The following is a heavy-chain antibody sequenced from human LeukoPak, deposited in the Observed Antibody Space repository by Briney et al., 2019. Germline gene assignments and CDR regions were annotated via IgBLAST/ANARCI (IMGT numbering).Heavy chain of an antibody. Sequence: GGSLRLSCAASGFTFSSYSMNWVRQAPGKGLEWVSSISSSSSYIYYADSVKGRFTISRDNARNSLYLQMNSLRAEDTAVYYCGRYFMEGVVTKKGDFQHWGRGTLVTVSS. CDR3: GRYFMEGVVTKKGDFQH. J-gene: IGHJ1*01. V-gene: IGHV3-21*01. D-gene: IGHD3-9*01. CDR1: GFTFSSYS. CDR2: ISSSSSYI.